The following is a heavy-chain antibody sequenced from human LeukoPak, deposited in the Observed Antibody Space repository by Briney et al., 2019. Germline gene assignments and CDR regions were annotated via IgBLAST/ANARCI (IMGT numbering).Heavy chain of an antibody. CDR1: GFTFSSYK. J-gene: IGHJ4*02. V-gene: IGHV3-21*01. CDR3: ARELISSGSLDY. CDR2: ISSSSSYI. Sequence: PGGSLRLSCAASGFTFSSYKMNWVRQAPGKGLEWVSSISSSSSYIYYADSARGRFTISRDNAKNSLYLQTNSLRAEDTAVYYCARELISSGSLDYWGQGTLVTVSS. D-gene: IGHD3-10*01.